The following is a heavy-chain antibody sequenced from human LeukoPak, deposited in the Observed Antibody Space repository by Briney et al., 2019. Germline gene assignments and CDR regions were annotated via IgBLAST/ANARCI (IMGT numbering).Heavy chain of an antibody. CDR3: ARVFRHFEPSSQTYIRWFDP. V-gene: IGHV1-18*01. J-gene: IGHJ5*02. Sequence: GASVKVSCTASGYTFTTYGISWVRQAPGQGLEWMGWISAYNGNTDYAQKVQGRVTMATDTSTSTAYMELRSLRSDDTAVYYCARVFRHFEPSSQTYIRWFDPWGQGTLVTVSS. CDR1: GYTFTTYG. D-gene: IGHD3-9*01. CDR2: ISAYNGNT.